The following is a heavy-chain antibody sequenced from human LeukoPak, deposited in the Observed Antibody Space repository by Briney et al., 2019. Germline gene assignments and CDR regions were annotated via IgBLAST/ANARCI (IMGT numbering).Heavy chain of an antibody. J-gene: IGHJ4*02. CDR3: AKVDTGY. CDR2: ISYDGSNK. D-gene: IGHD5-18*01. V-gene: IGHV3-30*18. CDR1: GFTFSSHS. Sequence: GGSLRLSCAASGFTFSSHSMNWVRQAPGKGLEWVAVISYDGSNKYYADSVKGRFTISRDNSKNTLYLQMNSLRAEDTAVYYCAKVDTGYWGQGTLVTVSS.